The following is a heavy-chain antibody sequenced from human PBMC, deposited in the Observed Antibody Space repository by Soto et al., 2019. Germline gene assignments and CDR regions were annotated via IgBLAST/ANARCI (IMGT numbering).Heavy chain of an antibody. CDR3: ARGLSSTSFNYYYYYMDV. Sequence: SETLSLTCAVYGGSFSGYYWSWIRQPPGKGLEWIGEINHSGSTNYTPSLKCRVPISVDTSKNQFSLKLGSVTAAETAVYYCARGLSSTSFNYYYYYMDVWGKGTTVTVSS. D-gene: IGHD2-2*01. CDR1: GGSFSGYY. V-gene: IGHV4-34*01. CDR2: INHSGST. J-gene: IGHJ6*03.